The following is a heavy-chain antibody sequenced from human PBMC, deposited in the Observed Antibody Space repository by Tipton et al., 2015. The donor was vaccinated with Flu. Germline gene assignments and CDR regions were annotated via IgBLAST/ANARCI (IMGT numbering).Heavy chain of an antibody. CDR3: ARVGRGGIVYYFDY. J-gene: IGHJ4*02. D-gene: IGHD2-15*01. V-gene: IGHV4-38-2*02. CDR1: GYSISSGYY. Sequence: TLSLTCTVSGYSISSGYYWGWIRQPPGKGLEWIGSIYHSGSTYYNPSLKSRVTISVDTSKNQFSLKLSSVTAADTAVYYCARVGRGGIVYYFDYRGQGNLVNVS. CDR2: IYHSGST.